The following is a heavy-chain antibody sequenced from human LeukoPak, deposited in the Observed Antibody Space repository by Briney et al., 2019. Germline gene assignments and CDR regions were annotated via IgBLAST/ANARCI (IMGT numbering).Heavy chain of an antibody. J-gene: IGHJ5*02. Sequence: GGSLRVSCTASGFTFSSYSMNWVRQAPGKGLEWVSSISTSSGYIYYADSVKGRFTISRDNARNSLYLQMNTLRAEDTAVYSCARGADGVSSNSRGWFDPWGQGTLVTVSS. CDR3: ARGADGVSSNSRGWFDP. CDR1: GFTFSSYS. D-gene: IGHD2-15*01. V-gene: IGHV3-21*01. CDR2: ISTSSGYI.